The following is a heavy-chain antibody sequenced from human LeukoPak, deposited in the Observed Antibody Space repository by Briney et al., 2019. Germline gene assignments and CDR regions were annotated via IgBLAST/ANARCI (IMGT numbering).Heavy chain of an antibody. J-gene: IGHJ6*03. V-gene: IGHV1-69*05. CDR1: GGTFISYA. D-gene: IGHD3-22*01. CDR3: ASSVVTVQRHYYYYYMDV. Sequence: GASVKVSCKASGGTFISYAISWVRQAPGQGLEWMGGIIPIFGTANYAQKFQGRVTITTDESTSTAYMELSSLRSEDTAVYYCASSVVTVQRHYYYYYMDVWGKGTTVTVSS. CDR2: IIPIFGTA.